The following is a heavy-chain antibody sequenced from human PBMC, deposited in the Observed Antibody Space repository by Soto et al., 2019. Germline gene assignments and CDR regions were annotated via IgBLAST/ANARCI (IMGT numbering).Heavy chain of an antibody. CDR1: GFTFSSYA. D-gene: IGHD4-17*01. V-gene: IGHV3-23*01. CDR2: ISGSGGST. J-gene: IGHJ4*02. Sequence: GGSLRLSCAASGFTFSSYAMSWVRQAPGKGLEWVSAISGSGGSTYYADSMKGRFTISRDNSKNTLYLQMNSLRAEDTAVYYCAKDLIRDRPYGDYARYFDYWGQGTLVTVSS. CDR3: AKDLIRDRPYGDYARYFDY.